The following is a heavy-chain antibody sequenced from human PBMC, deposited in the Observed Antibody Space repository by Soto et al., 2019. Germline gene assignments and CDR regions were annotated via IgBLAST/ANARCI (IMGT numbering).Heavy chain of an antibody. J-gene: IGHJ5*02. CDR2: IYYSGST. Sequence: PSETLSLTCTVSGGSISSYYWSWIRQPPGKGLEWIGYIYYSGSTNYNPSLKSRVTISVDTSKNQFSLKLSSVTAADTAVYYCARSSPPVCSGGSCYYSWFDPWGQGTLVTVSS. V-gene: IGHV4-59*01. D-gene: IGHD2-15*01. CDR3: ARSSPPVCSGGSCYYSWFDP. CDR1: GGSISSYY.